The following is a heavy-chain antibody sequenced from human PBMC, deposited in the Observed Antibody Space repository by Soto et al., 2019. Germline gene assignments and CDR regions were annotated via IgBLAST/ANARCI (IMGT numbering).Heavy chain of an antibody. D-gene: IGHD3-10*01. CDR1: GFTFSSYS. V-gene: IGHV3-21*01. Sequence: GGSLRLSCAASGFTFSSYSMNWVRQAPGKGLEWVSSISSSSSYIYYADSVKGRFTISRDNAKNSLYLQMNSLRAEDTAVYYCARELMRVLWFGESHPDLDWFDPWGQGTLVTVSS. CDR2: ISSSSSYI. CDR3: ARELMRVLWFGESHPDLDWFDP. J-gene: IGHJ5*02.